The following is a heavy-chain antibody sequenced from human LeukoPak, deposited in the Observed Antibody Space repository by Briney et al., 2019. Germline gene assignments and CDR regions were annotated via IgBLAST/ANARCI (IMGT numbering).Heavy chain of an antibody. J-gene: IGHJ6*02. V-gene: IGHV1-69*04. D-gene: IGHD4-23*01. CDR1: GGTFSSYA. CDR2: IIPILGIA. Sequence: SVKVSCKASGGTFSSYAISWVRQAPGQGLEWMGRIIPILGIANYAQKFQGRVTITADKSTSTAYMELSSLRSEDTAVYYCAKTLSTSYGGYGMDVWGQGTTVTVSS. CDR3: AKTLSTSYGGYGMDV.